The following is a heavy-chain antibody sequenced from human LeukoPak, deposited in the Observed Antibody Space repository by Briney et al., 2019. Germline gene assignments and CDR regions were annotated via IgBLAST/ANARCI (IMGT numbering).Heavy chain of an antibody. J-gene: IGHJ4*02. D-gene: IGHD6-13*01. CDR2: MKEDESEE. V-gene: IGHV3-7*03. CDR1: GFTFSNYW. CDR3: GRGGSSWLYFFEY. Sequence: GGSLRLSCAASGFTFSNYWMTWVRQAPGKGLEWVANMKEDESEEYYVDSVRGRFTISRDNAKNSLYLQMNSLRAEDTALYYCGRGGSSWLYFFEYWGQGTPVTVSS.